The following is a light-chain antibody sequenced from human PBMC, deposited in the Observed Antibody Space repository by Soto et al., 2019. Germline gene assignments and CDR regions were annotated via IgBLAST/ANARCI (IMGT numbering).Light chain of an antibody. CDR2: ETS. V-gene: IGKV3-20*01. J-gene: IGKJ1*01. CDR1: QSVYSDY. Sequence: IVLTQSPGSLSLSPGDRATLSCRASQSVYSDYVAWYQKKPGQAPKILIYETSTRATGIPARFSGSGSATDFTLTISRLEHDDFEVYYCQQYGSPAQWTFGKGTKV. CDR3: QQYGSPAQWT.